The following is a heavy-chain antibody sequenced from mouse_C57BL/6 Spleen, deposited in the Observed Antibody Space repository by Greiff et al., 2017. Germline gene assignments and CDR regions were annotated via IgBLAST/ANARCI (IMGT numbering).Heavy chain of an antibody. CDR3: ARDRDYYYGSSYDAMDY. CDR2: ISYDGSN. CDR1: GYSITSGYY. V-gene: IGHV3-6*01. D-gene: IGHD1-1*01. J-gene: IGHJ4*01. Sequence: VQLKESGPGLVKPSQSLSLTCSVTGYSITSGYYWNWIRQFPGNKLEWMGYISYDGSNNYNPYLKNRISITRDTSKNQFFLKLNSVTTEDTATYYCARDRDYYYGSSYDAMDYWGQGTSVTVSS.